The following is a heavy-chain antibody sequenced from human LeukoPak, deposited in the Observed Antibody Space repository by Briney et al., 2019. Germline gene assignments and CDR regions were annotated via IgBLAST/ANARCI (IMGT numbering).Heavy chain of an antibody. D-gene: IGHD3-10*01. Sequence: GGSLRLSCAASGFTVSSSYMSWVRQAPGKGLEWVSLIYSGGSTFYADSVKGRFTISRDNSKNTLYLQMRAEDTAVYYCVKDLPSGGGVDYWGQGTLVTVSS. CDR3: VKDLPSGGGVDY. CDR1: GFTVSSSY. J-gene: IGHJ4*02. CDR2: IYSGGST. V-gene: IGHV3-66*01.